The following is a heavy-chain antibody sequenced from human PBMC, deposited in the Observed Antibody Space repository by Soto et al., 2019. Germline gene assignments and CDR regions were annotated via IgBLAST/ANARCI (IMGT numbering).Heavy chain of an antibody. Sequence: GGSLRLSCAASVFTFSSYGMHLVRQSPGKGLEWVAVIWYDGSNKYYADSVKGRFTISRDNSKNTLYLQMNSLRAEDTAVYYCARDEAVAANWFEPWGQGTMVTVSS. J-gene: IGHJ5*02. CDR1: VFTFSSYG. CDR3: ARDEAVAANWFEP. V-gene: IGHV3-33*01. D-gene: IGHD6-19*01. CDR2: IWYDGSNK.